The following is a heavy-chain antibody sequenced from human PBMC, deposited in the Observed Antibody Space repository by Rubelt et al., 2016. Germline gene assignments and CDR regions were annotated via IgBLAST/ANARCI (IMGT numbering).Heavy chain of an antibody. Sequence: QVQLQQWGAGLLKPSETLSLTCAVYGGSFSGSYWSWIRQPPGTGLEWIGEINHSGSTNYNPSLKRRVPISVDTSKNQVSRKLGTVNAADTAVYYWARGNYYYGMDVWGQGTTVTVSS. J-gene: IGHJ6*02. V-gene: IGHV4-34*01. CDR1: GGSFSGSY. CDR3: ARGNYYYGMDV. CDR2: INHSGST.